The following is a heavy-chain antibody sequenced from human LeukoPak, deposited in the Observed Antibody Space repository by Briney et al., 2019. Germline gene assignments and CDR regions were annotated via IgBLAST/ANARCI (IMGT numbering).Heavy chain of an antibody. CDR1: GGSISIGSYY. CDR3: ARYFFSCSGGSCYPMLGWFDP. V-gene: IGHV4-61*02. D-gene: IGHD2-15*01. CDR2: IYTSGST. Sequence: SETLSLTCTVSGGSISIGSYYWSWIRQPAGKGLEWIGRIYTSGSTNYNPSLKSRVTISVDTSKNQFSLKLSSVTAADTAVYYCARYFFSCSGGSCYPMLGWFDPWGQGTLVTVSS. J-gene: IGHJ5*02.